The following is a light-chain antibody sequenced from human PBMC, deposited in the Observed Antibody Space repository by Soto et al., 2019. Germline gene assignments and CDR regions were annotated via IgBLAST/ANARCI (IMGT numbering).Light chain of an antibody. Sequence: DIQMTQSPSSLSASVGARVSITCQASQDIRTSLSWFQHKPGRAPKLLIYGASYLDTWVPSRFRGSGSGTDFTFTITSLQPDDIATYYCQHDNNLPPFTFGPGTIVDIK. V-gene: IGKV1-33*01. J-gene: IGKJ3*01. CDR1: QDIRTS. CDR3: QHDNNLPPFT. CDR2: GAS.